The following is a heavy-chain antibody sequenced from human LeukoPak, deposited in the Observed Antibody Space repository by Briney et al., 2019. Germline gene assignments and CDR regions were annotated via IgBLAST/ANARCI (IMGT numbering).Heavy chain of an antibody. CDR1: GFTFSSYA. V-gene: IGHV3-23*01. CDR2: ISGSGGST. J-gene: IGHJ5*02. CDR3: AKDAGYSSGWYGNWFDP. D-gene: IGHD6-19*01. Sequence: GGSLRLSCAASGFTFSSYAMSWVRQAPGKGLEWVSAISGSGGSTYYADSVKGRFTISRDNSKNTLYLQMSSLRAEDTAVYYCAKDAGYSSGWYGNWFDPWGQGTLVTVSS.